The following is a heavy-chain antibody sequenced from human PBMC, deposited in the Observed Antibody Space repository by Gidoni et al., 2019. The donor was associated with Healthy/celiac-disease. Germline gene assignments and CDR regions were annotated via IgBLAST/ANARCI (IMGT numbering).Heavy chain of an antibody. CDR2: IYYSGST. J-gene: IGHJ6*02. CDR3: ARDKPPTPKSMVRGVTANYYYGMDV. D-gene: IGHD3-10*01. Sequence: QVQLQESGPGLVKPSQTLSLTCTVSGGSISSGDYYWSWIRQPPGKGLEWIGYIYYSGSTYYNPSLKSRVTISVDTSKNQFSLKLSSVTAADTAVYYCARDKPPTPKSMVRGVTANYYYGMDVWGQGTTVTVSS. V-gene: IGHV4-30-4*01. CDR1: GGSISSGDYY.